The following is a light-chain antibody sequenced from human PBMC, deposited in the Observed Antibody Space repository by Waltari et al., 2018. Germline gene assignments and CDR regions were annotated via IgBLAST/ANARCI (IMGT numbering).Light chain of an antibody. CDR2: VTSDGTH. V-gene: IGLV4-69*01. CDR3: QTWGTGMNWV. J-gene: IGLJ3*02. CDR1: SGHSSYG. Sequence: QLVLTQSPSASASLGASVKRTCTLSSGHSSYGIAWPQPQPEKGPRYLMKVTSDGTHSKGDGIPDRFSGASSGAERYLTISSLQSDDEADYYCQTWGTGMNWVFGGGIKLTVL.